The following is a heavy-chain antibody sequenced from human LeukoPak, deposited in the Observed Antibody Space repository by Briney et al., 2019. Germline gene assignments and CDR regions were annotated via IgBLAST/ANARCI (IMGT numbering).Heavy chain of an antibody. CDR2: INHSGST. CDR3: ARGQTIVGATGDF. D-gene: IGHD1-26*01. Sequence: PSETLSLTCTVSGGSVSSGSYYWSWIRQPPGKGLEWIGEINHSGSTNYNPSLKSRVTISVDTSKNQFSLKLSSVTAADTAVYYCARGQTIVGATGDFWGQGTLVTVSS. J-gene: IGHJ4*02. CDR1: GGSVSSGSYY. V-gene: IGHV4-61*01.